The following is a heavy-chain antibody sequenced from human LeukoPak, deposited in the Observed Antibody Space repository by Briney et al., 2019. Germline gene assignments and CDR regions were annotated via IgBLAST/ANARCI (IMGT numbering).Heavy chain of an antibody. J-gene: IGHJ5*02. D-gene: IGHD2-2*01. CDR3: ARGQLLAKRWFDP. CDR1: GYTFTSYY. V-gene: IGHV1-69*13. Sequence: EASVTVSCTASGYTFTSYYMHWVRQAPGQGLEWMGGIIPIFGTANYAQKFQGRVTITADESTSTAYMELSSLRSEDTAVYYCARGQLLAKRWFDPWGQGTLVTVSS. CDR2: IIPIFGTA.